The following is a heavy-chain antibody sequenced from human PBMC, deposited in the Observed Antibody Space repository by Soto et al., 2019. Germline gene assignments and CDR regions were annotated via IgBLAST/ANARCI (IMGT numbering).Heavy chain of an antibody. D-gene: IGHD3-3*01. CDR3: ARGERYDFWSGYYRPIDY. Sequence: QLQLQESGPGLVKPSETLSLTCTVSGGSISSSSYYWGWIRQPPGKGLEWIGSIYYSGSTYYNPSLKSRVTISVDTSKNQFSLKLSSVTAADTAVYYCARGERYDFWSGYYRPIDYWGQGTLVTVSS. V-gene: IGHV4-39*01. CDR1: GGSISSSSYY. J-gene: IGHJ4*02. CDR2: IYYSGST.